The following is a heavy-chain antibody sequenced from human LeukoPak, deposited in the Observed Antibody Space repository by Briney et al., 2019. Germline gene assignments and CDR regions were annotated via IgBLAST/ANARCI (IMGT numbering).Heavy chain of an antibody. CDR3: AKDQSRAVADYFDY. CDR2: TSGSGGST. Sequence: GGSLRLSCAASGFLVSRNYMSWVRQAPGKGLEWVSDTSGSGGSTYYADSVKGRFTISRDNSKSTLYLQMQSLRAEDTAVYYCAKDQSRAVADYFDYWGQGTLVTVSS. V-gene: IGHV3-23*01. J-gene: IGHJ4*02. CDR1: GFLVSRNY. D-gene: IGHD6-19*01.